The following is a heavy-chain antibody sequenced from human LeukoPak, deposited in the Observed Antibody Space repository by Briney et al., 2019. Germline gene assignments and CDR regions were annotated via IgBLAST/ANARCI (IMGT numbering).Heavy chain of an antibody. Sequence: PSETLSLTCTVSGGSISSYYWSWIRQPPGKGLEWIGYIHYSGSTNYNPSLKSRVTISVDTSKNLFSLKLMSVTAADTAVYYRARHLLSSGYDCWFDPWGQGTLVTVSS. CDR1: GGSISSYY. CDR2: IHYSGST. D-gene: IGHD5-12*01. CDR3: ARHLLSSGYDCWFDP. V-gene: IGHV4-59*08. J-gene: IGHJ5*02.